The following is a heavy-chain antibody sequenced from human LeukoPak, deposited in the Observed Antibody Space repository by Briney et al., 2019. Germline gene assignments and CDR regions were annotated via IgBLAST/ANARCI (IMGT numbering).Heavy chain of an antibody. CDR3: ARSPGGEDYYYGMDV. Sequence: GGSLRLSCAASGFTFSSYWMSWVRQAPGKGLEWVANIKQDGSEKYYVDSVKGRFTISRDNAKNSLYLQMNSLRAEDTAVYYCARSPGGEDYYYGMDVWGQGTTVTVSS. D-gene: IGHD3-16*01. J-gene: IGHJ6*02. CDR1: GFTFSSYW. V-gene: IGHV3-7*01. CDR2: IKQDGSEK.